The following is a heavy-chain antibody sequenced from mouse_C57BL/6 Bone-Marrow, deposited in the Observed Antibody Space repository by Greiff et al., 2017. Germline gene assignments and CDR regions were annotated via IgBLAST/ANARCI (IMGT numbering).Heavy chain of an antibody. CDR3: ARPYDYFDY. Sequence: QVQLQQPGAELVRPGTSVKLSCKASGYTFTSYWMHWVKQRPGQGLEWIGVIDPSDSYTNYNQKFKGKATLTVDTSSSTAYMQLSSLTSEDSAVYYCARPYDYFDYWGQGTTLTVSS. CDR2: IDPSDSYT. D-gene: IGHD2-3*01. CDR1: GYTFTSYW. V-gene: IGHV1-59*01. J-gene: IGHJ2*01.